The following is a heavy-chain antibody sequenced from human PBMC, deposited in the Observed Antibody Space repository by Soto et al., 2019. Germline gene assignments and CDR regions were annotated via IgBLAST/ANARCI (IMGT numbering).Heavy chain of an antibody. CDR3: AKEDSSGYSLMADAFDI. CDR2: ISYDGSNK. D-gene: IGHD3-22*01. CDR1: GFTFSSYG. J-gene: IGHJ3*02. Sequence: QVQLVESGGGVVQPGRSLRLSCAASGFTFSSYGMHWVRQAPGKGLEWVAVISYDGSNKYYADSVKGRFTISRDNSKNTLYLQMNSLRAEDMAVYYCAKEDSSGYSLMADAFDIWGQGTMVTVSS. V-gene: IGHV3-30*18.